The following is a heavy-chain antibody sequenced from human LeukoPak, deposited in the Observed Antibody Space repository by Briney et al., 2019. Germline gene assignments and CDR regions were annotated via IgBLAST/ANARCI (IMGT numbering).Heavy chain of an antibody. J-gene: IGHJ6*03. CDR3: ARDKPSGSSRKDYYYYYMDV. D-gene: IGHD3-10*01. CDR1: GGSISSYY. CDR2: IYTSGST. Sequence: PSETLSLTRTVSGGSISSYYWSWIRQPAGKGLEWIGRIYTSGSTNYNPSLKSRVTMSVDTSKNQFSLKLSSVTAADTAVYYCARDKPSGSSRKDYYYYYMDVWGKGTTVTVSS. V-gene: IGHV4-4*07.